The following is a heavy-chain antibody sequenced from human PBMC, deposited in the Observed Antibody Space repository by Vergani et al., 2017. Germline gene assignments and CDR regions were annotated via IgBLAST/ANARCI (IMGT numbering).Heavy chain of an antibody. CDR3: AKDVGSGWSDAFDI. CDR1: GFTFSSYA. D-gene: IGHD6-19*01. CDR2: ISYDGSNK. J-gene: IGHJ3*02. V-gene: IGHV3-30-3*01. Sequence: QVQLVESGGGVVQPGRSLRLSCAASGFTFSSYAMHWVRQAPGKGLEWVAVISYDGSNKYYADSVKGRFTISRDNSKNTLYLQMNSLRAEDTAVYYCAKDVGSGWSDAFDIWGQGTMVTVSS.